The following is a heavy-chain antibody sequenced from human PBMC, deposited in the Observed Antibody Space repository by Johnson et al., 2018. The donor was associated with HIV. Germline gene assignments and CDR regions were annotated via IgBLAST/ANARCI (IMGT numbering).Heavy chain of an antibody. Sequence: VQLVESGGGLVQPGRSLRLSCAASGFTFDDYAMHWVRQAPGKGLEWVSGIRWNSGSIGYADSVKGRFNISRDNAKKSLYLQMNSLRAEDTSLYYWATGWGRGTLSTDDSVDIWGQGTMVTVPS. J-gene: IGHJ3*02. CDR1: GFTFDDYA. CDR3: ATGWGRGTLSTDDSVDI. CDR2: IRWNSGSI. V-gene: IGHV3-9*01. D-gene: IGHD1-26*01.